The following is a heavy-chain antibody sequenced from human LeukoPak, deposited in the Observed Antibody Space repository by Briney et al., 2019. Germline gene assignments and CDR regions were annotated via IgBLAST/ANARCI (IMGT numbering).Heavy chain of an antibody. J-gene: IGHJ4*02. Sequence: GASVRVSCKASGYTFTNYAMNWVRQAPGQGLEWTGWIHPSTGNPTYAQGFTGRFVFSLDASVSTTYLQISSLKAEDTAVYYCARAYQHLGELSLPNYWGQGTLVTVSS. D-gene: IGHD3-16*02. CDR1: GYTFTNYA. CDR3: ARAYQHLGELSLPNY. V-gene: IGHV7-4-1*02. CDR2: IHPSTGNP.